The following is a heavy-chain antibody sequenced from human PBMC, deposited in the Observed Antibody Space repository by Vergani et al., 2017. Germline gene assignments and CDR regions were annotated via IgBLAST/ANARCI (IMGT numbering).Heavy chain of an antibody. CDR2: IQFDGSNQ. D-gene: IGHD3-16*01. V-gene: IGHV3-30*02. CDR3: AKHFRGWGIDY. Sequence: QVQLVESGGGVVQRGGSLRLPCATSGFTLSHYDMQWIRQGPGKGLEFVAFIQFDGSNQYYADSVKGRFTLSRDFSKNTLYLQMNSLRTDDTATYYCAKHFRGWGIDYWGQGTQVIVSS. J-gene: IGHJ4*02. CDR1: GFTLSHYD.